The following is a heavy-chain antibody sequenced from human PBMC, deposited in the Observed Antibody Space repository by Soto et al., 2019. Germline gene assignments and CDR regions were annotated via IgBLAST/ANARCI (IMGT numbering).Heavy chain of an antibody. CDR1: GYTFTNTA. J-gene: IGHJ6*02. CDR2: ITAVNGYT. CDR3: ARGRGMDV. V-gene: IGHV1-3*01. Sequence: QVQLVQSGAEVKMPGASVKVSCMASGYTFTNTAMHWVRQAPGQRLEWMGWITAVNGYTKYSQMFQGRVIITRDTSASTSYMELNSLRSEDTAVYYCARGRGMDVWGQGTTVTVSS.